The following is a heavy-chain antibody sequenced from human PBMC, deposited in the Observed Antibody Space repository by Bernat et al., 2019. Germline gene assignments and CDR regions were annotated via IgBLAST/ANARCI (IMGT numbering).Heavy chain of an antibody. CDR1: GGSISSGGYY. V-gene: IGHV4-31*03. J-gene: IGHJ5*02. Sequence: QVQLQESGPGLVKPSQTLSLTCTVSGGSISSGGYYWSWIRQHPGKGLEWIGYIYYSGSTFYNPSLKSRVTISVDTSKNQFSLKLSSVTAADTAVYYCARVNRDYYYGSGSYYNWFDPWGQGTLVTVSS. CDR3: ARVNRDYYYGSGSYYNWFDP. D-gene: IGHD3-10*01. CDR2: IYYSGST.